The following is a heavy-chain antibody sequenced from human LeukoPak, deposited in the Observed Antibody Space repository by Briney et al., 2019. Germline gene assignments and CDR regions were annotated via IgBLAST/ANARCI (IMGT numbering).Heavy chain of an antibody. D-gene: IGHD5-18*01. V-gene: IGHV4-4*07. Sequence: SETLSLTCTVSGGSISSFYWSWIRQPAGKVLEWRGRPYTSGSSNSHPSLKSRVTMSVDTSKNQFSLKLSCVTAADTAVYYCARDRDDGRGYSYDFWGQGTLVTVSS. J-gene: IGHJ4*02. CDR3: ARDRDDGRGYSYDF. CDR2: PYTSGSS. CDR1: GGSISSFY.